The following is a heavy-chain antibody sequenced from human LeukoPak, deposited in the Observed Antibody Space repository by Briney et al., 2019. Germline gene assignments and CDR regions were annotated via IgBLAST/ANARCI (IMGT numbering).Heavy chain of an antibody. D-gene: IGHD3-10*01. J-gene: IGHJ3*02. CDR2: IYYSGST. CDR1: GGSISSYY. V-gene: IGHV4-59*01. Sequence: SETLSLTCTVSGGSISSYYWSWIRRPPGKGLEWIGYIYYSGSTNYNPSLKSRVTISVDTSKNQFSLKLSSVTAADTAVYYCARVTLRGVYPDAFDIWGQGTMVTVSS. CDR3: ARVTLRGVYPDAFDI.